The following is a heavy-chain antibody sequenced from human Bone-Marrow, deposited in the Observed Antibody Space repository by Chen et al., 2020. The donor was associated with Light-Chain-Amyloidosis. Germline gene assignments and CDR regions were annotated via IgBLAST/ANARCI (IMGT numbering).Heavy chain of an antibody. J-gene: IGHJ4*02. D-gene: IGHD1-26*01. CDR3: ARCVGATPFDY. CDR1: NYSISNGFF. CDR2: VFHSGST. V-gene: IGHV4-38-2*02. Sequence: QVQLQESGPGLVKPSETLSPLCTVSNYSISNGFFWGWIRQAPGKGLEWIGSVFHSGSTVYNPSLKSRATVSMDTSKNQFSLKLTSVTAADSAVYYCARCVGATPFDYWGPGTLVTVSS.